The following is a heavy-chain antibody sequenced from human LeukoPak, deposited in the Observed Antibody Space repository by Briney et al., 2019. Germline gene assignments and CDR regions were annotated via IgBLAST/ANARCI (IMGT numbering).Heavy chain of an antibody. J-gene: IGHJ6*03. CDR2: IYTSGST. CDR1: GGSFSGYY. D-gene: IGHD1-1*01. CDR3: ARGLTNYYYYYMDV. V-gene: IGHV4-4*07. Sequence: SETLSLTCGVSGGSFSGYYWSWIRQPAGKGLEWIGRIYTSGSTNYNPSLKSRVSMSVDTSKNQFSLKLSSVTAADTAVYYCARGLTNYYYYYMDVWGKGTTVTISS.